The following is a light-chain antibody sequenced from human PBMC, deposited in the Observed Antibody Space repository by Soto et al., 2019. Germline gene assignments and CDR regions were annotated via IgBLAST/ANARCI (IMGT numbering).Light chain of an antibody. CDR3: QQLNSYPLT. CDR1: QPISSH. Sequence: DIQLTQSPSFLSASVGGRVTITCRASQPISSHLAWYQQKPGKAPNLLIYGASTLQSGVPSRFSGSGSGTQFTLTISILQPEDCATYYGQQLNSYPLTVGPATTVDI. CDR2: GAS. V-gene: IGKV1-9*01. J-gene: IGKJ3*01.